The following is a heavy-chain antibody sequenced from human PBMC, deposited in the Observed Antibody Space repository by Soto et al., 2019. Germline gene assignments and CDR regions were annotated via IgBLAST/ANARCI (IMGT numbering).Heavy chain of an antibody. Sequence: ASVKVSCKASGYTFTSYALNCVRQAPGQGLEWMGWMNPNSGNTGYAQKFQGRVTMTRNTSISTAYMELSSLRSEDTAVYYCARGRADAFDIWGQGTMVTVSS. CDR3: ARGRADAFDI. CDR2: MNPNSGNT. CDR1: GYTFTSYA. J-gene: IGHJ3*02. V-gene: IGHV1-8*02.